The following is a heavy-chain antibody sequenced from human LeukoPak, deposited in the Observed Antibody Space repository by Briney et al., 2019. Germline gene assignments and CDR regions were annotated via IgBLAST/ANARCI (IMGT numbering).Heavy chain of an antibody. CDR1: GYTFTGYY. Sequence: ASVKVSCKASGYTFTGYYMHWVRQAPGQGLEWMGWINPNSGGTNYAQKFQGRATMTRDTSISTAYMELSRLRSDDTAVYYCARVSGDPGGYFDYWGQGTLVTVSS. CDR3: ARVSGDPGGYFDY. D-gene: IGHD4-17*01. J-gene: IGHJ4*02. V-gene: IGHV1-2*02. CDR2: INPNSGGT.